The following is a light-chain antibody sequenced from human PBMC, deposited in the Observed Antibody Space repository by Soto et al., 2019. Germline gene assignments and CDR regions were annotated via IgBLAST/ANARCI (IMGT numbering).Light chain of an antibody. Sequence: QSVLTQPPSASGTPGQRVTISCSGSSSNIGTNTVNWYQHLPGSAPKLLIYSNNQRPSGVPARFSGSKSGTSASLAISGLQPDDEADYYCEAWDGRLTVVLFGGGTKLTVL. J-gene: IGLJ2*01. V-gene: IGLV1-44*01. CDR2: SNN. CDR3: EAWDGRLTVVL. CDR1: SSNIGTNT.